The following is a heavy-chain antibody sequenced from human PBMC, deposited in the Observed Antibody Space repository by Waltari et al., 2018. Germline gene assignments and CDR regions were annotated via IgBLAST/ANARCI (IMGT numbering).Heavy chain of an antibody. V-gene: IGHV3-23*01. CDR2: ISGTGTMT. J-gene: IGHJ6*02. CDR3: AKEATYCTSASCFEDYFNHGMDV. D-gene: IGHD2-2*01. CDR1: GFTFSSYA. Sequence: EAQLLESGGGLVQPGGSLRLSCAASGFTFSSYAMNWVRQIPGKGLEWVSGISGTGTMTDYADSVKGRFTVSRDLSTNAVSLQLSGLRPEDTAVYYCAKEATYCTSASCFEDYFNHGMDVWGQGTTVTVS.